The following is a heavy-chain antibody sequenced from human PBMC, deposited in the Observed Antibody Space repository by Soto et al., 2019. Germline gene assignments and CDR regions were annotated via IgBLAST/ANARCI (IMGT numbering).Heavy chain of an antibody. CDR3: AKAPGGAMGPLDY. Sequence: GGSLRLSCAASGFTFISYAMTWVRQAPGKGLEWVSAISGSGGRTYYADSVKGRFTISRDNSKNTPFLRMDSLRAEDTAVYFCAKAPGGAMGPLDYWGQGTLVTVSS. V-gene: IGHV3-23*01. CDR1: GFTFISYA. D-gene: IGHD3-16*01. J-gene: IGHJ4*02. CDR2: ISGSGGRT.